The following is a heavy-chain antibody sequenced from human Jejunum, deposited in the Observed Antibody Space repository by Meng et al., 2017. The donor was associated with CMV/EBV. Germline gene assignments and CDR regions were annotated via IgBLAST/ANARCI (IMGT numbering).Heavy chain of an antibody. CDR1: SRFG. J-gene: IGHJ6*02. CDR2: IENDGSNK. Sequence: SRFGMHWVRQAPGKGLEWVAFIENDGSNKYYVDSVKGRFTISRDNANNSLYLHMNSLRVEDTAVYYCARSVTTSDFDYYYGMDVWGQGTTVTVSS. D-gene: IGHD5-12*01. CDR3: ARSVTTSDFDYYYGMDV. V-gene: IGHV3-33*03.